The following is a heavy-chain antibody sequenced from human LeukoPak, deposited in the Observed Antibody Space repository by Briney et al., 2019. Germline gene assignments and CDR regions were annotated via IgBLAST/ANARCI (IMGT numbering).Heavy chain of an antibody. CDR1: GFTFSSYW. CDR2: MKQDGSEI. V-gene: IGHV3-7*01. D-gene: IGHD3-16*02. J-gene: IGHJ4*02. Sequence: PGGSLRLSCAASGFTFSSYWMTWVRQAPGKGLEWVAYMKQDGSEIYYVDSMKGRFTISRDNANNSLYLQMNSLRAEDTALYYCARGVYQFDYWGQGTLVTVSS. CDR3: ARGVYQFDY.